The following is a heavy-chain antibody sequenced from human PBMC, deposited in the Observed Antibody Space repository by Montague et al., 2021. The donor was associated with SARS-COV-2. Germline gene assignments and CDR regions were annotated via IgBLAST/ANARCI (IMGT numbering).Heavy chain of an antibody. D-gene: IGHD2-21*01. CDR2: ILHSGST. CDR3: ARADSPRGAFDV. CDR1: GGSINSGGYS. V-gene: IGHV4-30-2*06. J-gene: IGHJ3*01. Sequence: TLSLTCAVSGGSINSGGYSWSWIRQSPGKGLEWIGYILHSGSTYYNPSLWSRVTISVDRSKSQFSLNLTSMTAADTAVYFCARADSPRGAFDVWGQGTVVTVSS.